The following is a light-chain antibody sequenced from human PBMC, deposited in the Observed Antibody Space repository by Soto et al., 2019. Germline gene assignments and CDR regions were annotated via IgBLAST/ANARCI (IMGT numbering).Light chain of an antibody. V-gene: IGLV1-40*01. CDR2: GNT. CDR1: SSNIGAGYE. CDR3: QSYDSSLSASYV. Sequence: QSVLTQPPSVSGAPGQRVTISCTGSSSNIGAGYEVHWYQHLPGKAPKLLIYGNTNRPSGVPDRFSGSKSGTSASLAITGLQAEYEAYYYCQSYDSSLSASYVFGGGTKLTVL. J-gene: IGLJ1*01.